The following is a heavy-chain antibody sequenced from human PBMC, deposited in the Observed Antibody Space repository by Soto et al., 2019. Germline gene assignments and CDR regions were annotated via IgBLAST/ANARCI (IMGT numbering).Heavy chain of an antibody. D-gene: IGHD5-18*01. CDR2: IGGNNGNR. CDR1: GYTFTSYG. V-gene: IGHV1-18*01. J-gene: IGHJ6*03. CDR3: ARYSPPIGWYYSMDV. Sequence: QVQLVQSGAEVKKPGASVKVSCKASGYTFTSYGMSWVRQAPGQGLEWMGWIGGNNGNRDYAQRFQGRVTMTTDTSTSTAYMELRSLRSDDTAVYYCARYSPPIGWYYSMDVWGKGTTVTVSS.